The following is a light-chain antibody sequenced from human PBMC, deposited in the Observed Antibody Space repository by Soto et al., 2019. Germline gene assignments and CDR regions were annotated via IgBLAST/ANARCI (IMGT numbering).Light chain of an antibody. CDR2: DAS. Sequence: IQLTQSPSSLSASVGDRDTITCRAGQDIGSALAWYQQRPGKAPKLLLYDASNLEAGVPSRFSGSGSGTDFTLTITSPRPEDFSTYYCQHFNGFPLTFGGGTKVQIK. J-gene: IGKJ4*01. CDR1: QDIGSA. V-gene: IGKV1-13*02. CDR3: QHFNGFPLT.